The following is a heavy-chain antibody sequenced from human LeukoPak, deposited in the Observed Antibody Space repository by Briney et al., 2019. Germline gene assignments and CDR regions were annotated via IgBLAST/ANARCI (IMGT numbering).Heavy chain of an antibody. CDR1: GFTFSDYD. V-gene: IGHV3-13*01. Sequence: GGSLRLSCAASGFTFSDYDMHWVRQATGKGLEWVSAIGTAGDTYYTGSVKGRFTISRENAKSSLYLQMNSLRAEDTAVYYCAREGGTIEIGEFDYWGQGTLVTVSS. D-gene: IGHD3-16*02. CDR2: IGTAGDT. J-gene: IGHJ4*02. CDR3: AREGGTIEIGEFDY.